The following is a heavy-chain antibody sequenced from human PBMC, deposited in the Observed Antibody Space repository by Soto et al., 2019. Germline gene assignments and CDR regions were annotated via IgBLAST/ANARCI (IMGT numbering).Heavy chain of an antibody. Sequence: QVQLVQSGAEVKKPGASVKVSCKASGYTFTSYGISWVRQAPGQGLEWMGWISPYNGNTNYAQKLQGRVTMTTDTSTSTAYMELRSLRSDDTAVYYCASYCISTSCYTGSIYYWGQGTLVTVSS. CDR3: ASYCISTSCYTGSIYY. D-gene: IGHD2-2*02. CDR2: ISPYNGNT. CDR1: GYTFTSYG. V-gene: IGHV1-18*01. J-gene: IGHJ4*02.